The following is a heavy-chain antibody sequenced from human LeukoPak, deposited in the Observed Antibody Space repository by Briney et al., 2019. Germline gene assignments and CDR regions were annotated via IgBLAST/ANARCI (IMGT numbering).Heavy chain of an antibody. D-gene: IGHD6-13*01. Sequence: PSETLSLTCTVSGGSLSSGSYYWSWIRQPAGKGLEWIGRIYTSGSTNYNPSLKSRVTISVDTSKNQFSLKLSSVTAADTAVYYCARGAGYSSSWYGGDYWGQGTLVTVSS. J-gene: IGHJ4*02. CDR1: GGSLSSGSYY. V-gene: IGHV4-61*02. CDR3: ARGAGYSSSWYGGDY. CDR2: IYTSGST.